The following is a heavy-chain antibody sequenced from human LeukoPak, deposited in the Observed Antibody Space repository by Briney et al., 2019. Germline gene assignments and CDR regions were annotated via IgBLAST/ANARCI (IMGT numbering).Heavy chain of an antibody. CDR1: GGSFSGYY. Sequence: SETLSLTCAVYGGSFSGYYWSWIRQPPGKGLEWIGEINHSGSTNYNPSLKSRVTISVDTSKNQFSLKLSSVTAADTAVYYCVGIGETAFDIWGQGTMVTVSS. D-gene: IGHD2-15*01. CDR2: INHSGST. J-gene: IGHJ3*02. CDR3: VGIGETAFDI. V-gene: IGHV4-34*01.